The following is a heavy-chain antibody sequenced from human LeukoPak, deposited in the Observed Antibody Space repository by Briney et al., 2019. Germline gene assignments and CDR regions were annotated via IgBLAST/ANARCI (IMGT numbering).Heavy chain of an antibody. Sequence: SQTLSLTCAIPGDVVSSNSAAWNWIRQSPSRGLEWLGRTYYRSKWYNDYAVSVKSRITINPDTSKNQFSLQLNSVTPEDTAVYYCARVPAAAGTQDYWGQGTLVSVSS. CDR2: TYYRSKWYN. D-gene: IGHD6-13*01. CDR1: GDVVSSNSAA. CDR3: ARVPAAAGTQDY. J-gene: IGHJ4*02. V-gene: IGHV6-1*01.